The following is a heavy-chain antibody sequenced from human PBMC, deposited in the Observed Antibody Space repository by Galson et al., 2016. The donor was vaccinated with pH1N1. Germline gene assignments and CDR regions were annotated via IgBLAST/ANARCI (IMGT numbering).Heavy chain of an antibody. CDR2: ISGYNGNT. CDR3: ARDPRGQYTSAWCVEQPFDY. J-gene: IGHJ4*02. Sequence: SVKVSCKASGYTFRDFGFSWLRQAPGQGLEWVGWISGYNGNTNYAQNLQGRVTMTTDTSTSTAYMELRSLRSDDTAVYYCARDPRGQYTSAWCVEQPFDYWGQGTLVTVSS. V-gene: IGHV1-18*01. D-gene: IGHD6-19*01. CDR1: GYTFRDFG.